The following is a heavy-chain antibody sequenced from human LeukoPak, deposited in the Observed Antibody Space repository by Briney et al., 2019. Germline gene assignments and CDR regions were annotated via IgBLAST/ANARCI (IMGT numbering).Heavy chain of an antibody. Sequence: GGSLRLSCAASGFTFSSYSMNWVRQAPGKGLEWVSSISSSSSYIYYADSMKGRFTISRDNAKNSLYLQMNSLRAEDTAVYYCARKAAETGYWGQGTLVTVSS. CDR2: ISSSSSYI. CDR1: GFTFSSYS. D-gene: IGHD6-13*01. CDR3: ARKAAETGY. J-gene: IGHJ4*02. V-gene: IGHV3-21*01.